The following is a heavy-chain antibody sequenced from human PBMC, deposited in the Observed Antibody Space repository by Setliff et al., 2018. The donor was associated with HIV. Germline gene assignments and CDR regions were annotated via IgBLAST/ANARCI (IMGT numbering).Heavy chain of an antibody. J-gene: IGHJ4*01. D-gene: IGHD3-10*01. CDR1: GGSFSGCY. CDR3: ARLEAGSLGGFPY. CDR2: INNSGST. Sequence: SETLSLTCAVYGGSFSGCYWTWIRQPPGKGLEWIGEINNSGSTNYNPSLKSRVTISVDTSKNQFSLNLSSVTAADTAVYYCARLEAGSLGGFPYWGQGMLVTVSS. V-gene: IGHV4-34*01.